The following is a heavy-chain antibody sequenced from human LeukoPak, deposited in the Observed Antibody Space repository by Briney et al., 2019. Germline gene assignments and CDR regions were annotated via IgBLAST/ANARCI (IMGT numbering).Heavy chain of an antibody. J-gene: IGHJ4*02. CDR2: INPKSGGT. V-gene: IGHV1-2*06. CDR3: ASRDPAEGFLQWLPDH. D-gene: IGHD3-3*01. CDR1: GYTFTGNY. Sequence: GASVKVSCKASGYTFTGNYIHWLRQAPGQGLEWMGRINPKSGGTNYAEKFQGGVTMTRDTSINAAYMELSRLRYDDTAVYYCASRDPAEGFLQWLPDHWGQGTLVTVSS.